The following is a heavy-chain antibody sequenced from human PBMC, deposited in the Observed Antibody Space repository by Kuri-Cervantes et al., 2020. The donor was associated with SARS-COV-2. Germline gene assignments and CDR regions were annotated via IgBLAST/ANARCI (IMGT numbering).Heavy chain of an antibody. CDR1: GGSISSHY. CDR3: ARADYSNSWFDY. D-gene: IGHD6-13*01. Sequence: SETLSLTCTVSGGSISSHYWSWIRQPPGKGLEWIGYIYYSGSTNYNPSLKSRVTISVDTSKNQFSLKLSSVTAADTAVYYCARADYSNSWFDYWGQGTLVTVSS. CDR2: IYYSGST. J-gene: IGHJ4*02. V-gene: IGHV4-59*11.